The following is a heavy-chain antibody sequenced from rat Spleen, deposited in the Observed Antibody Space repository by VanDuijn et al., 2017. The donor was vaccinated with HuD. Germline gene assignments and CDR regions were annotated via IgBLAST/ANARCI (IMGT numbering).Heavy chain of an antibody. CDR3: ARHTTTVGYYFDY. D-gene: IGHD1-1*01. V-gene: IGHV5-29*01. J-gene: IGHJ2*01. Sequence: EVQLVESDGGLVQPGRSLKLSCAASGFTFSNYGMAWVCQAPTKGLEWVATINYDGSSTHYRDSVKGRFTISRDNAKSTLYLQMDSLRSEDTANYYCARHTTTVGYYFDYWGQGVMVTVSS. CDR1: GFTFSNYG. CDR2: INYDGSST.